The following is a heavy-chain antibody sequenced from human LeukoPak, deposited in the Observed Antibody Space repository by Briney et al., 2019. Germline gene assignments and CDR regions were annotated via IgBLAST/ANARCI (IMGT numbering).Heavy chain of an antibody. J-gene: IGHJ1*01. CDR1: GFTFSSYG. Sequence: PGRSLRLSSAASGFTFSSYGMHWVRQAPSKGLEWVAVISYDGSNKYYADSVKGRFTISRDNSKNTLFLQMNSLRAEDTAVYYCAKEGNYYDSSGYYYGRYFQHWGQGTLVTVSS. CDR2: ISYDGSNK. CDR3: AKEGNYYDSSGYYYGRYFQH. D-gene: IGHD3-22*01. V-gene: IGHV3-30*18.